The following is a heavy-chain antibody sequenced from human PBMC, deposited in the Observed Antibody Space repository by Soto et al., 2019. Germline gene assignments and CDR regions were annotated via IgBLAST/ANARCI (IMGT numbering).Heavy chain of an antibody. D-gene: IGHD5-12*01. CDR2: IKEDGNEK. CDR3: ARGGSCFDY. J-gene: IGHJ4*02. V-gene: IGHV3-7*05. Sequence: GGSLRLSCAASGFTFSKHWMGWVRQAPGKGLEWVANIKEDGNEKYYVDSVKGRFTVSRDNAKDSLYLDMKSLRVEDSALYYCARGGSCFDYWGQGTLVTVSS. CDR1: GFTFSKHW.